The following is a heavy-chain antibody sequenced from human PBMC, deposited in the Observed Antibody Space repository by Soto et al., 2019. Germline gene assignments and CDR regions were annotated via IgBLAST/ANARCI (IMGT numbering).Heavy chain of an antibody. V-gene: IGHV1-18*04. CDR3: ASGFHPFPGRFDAFDI. J-gene: IGHJ3*02. CDR2: ISAYNGNT. D-gene: IGHD3-10*01. Sequence: QVQLVQSGAEVKKPGASVKVSCKASGYTFTSYGISWVRQAPGQGLEWMGWISAYNGNTNYAQKLQGRVTMTTDTSTITAYMEVRSLRSDDTAVYYCASGFHPFPGRFDAFDIWGQGTMVTVSS. CDR1: GYTFTSYG.